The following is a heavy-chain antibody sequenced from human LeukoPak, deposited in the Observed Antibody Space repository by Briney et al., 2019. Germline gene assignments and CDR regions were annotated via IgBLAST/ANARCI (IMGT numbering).Heavy chain of an antibody. J-gene: IGHJ4*02. V-gene: IGHV3-48*02. CDR3: ATDRDWSFDY. D-gene: IGHD3-9*01. Sequence: GGSLRLSCAASGFHFSTYSMNWVRQAPGKGLEWISYITTSGSNKFYADSVKGRFTVSRDNTRNSLYLQMNSLRDEDTALYYYATDRDWSFDYWGQGTLVAVSS. CDR2: ITTSGSNK. CDR1: GFHFSTYS.